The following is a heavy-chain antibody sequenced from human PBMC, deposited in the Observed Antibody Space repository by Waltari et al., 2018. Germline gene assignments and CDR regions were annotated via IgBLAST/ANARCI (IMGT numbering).Heavy chain of an antibody. V-gene: IGHV3-7*01. CDR1: GFIFSANW. CDR2: VKQDGGEQ. J-gene: IGHJ4*02. Sequence: EVQLVESGGGLVHPGGSLRLSCEAHGFIFSANWMAWVRRAPGTGLEWVAGVKQDGGEQYYVDSVKGRFTISRDNAKNSLYLQMNGLRAEDTAVYYCARSAFWTFDYWGQGTLVTVSS. CDR3: ARSAFWTFDY. D-gene: IGHD3-3*01.